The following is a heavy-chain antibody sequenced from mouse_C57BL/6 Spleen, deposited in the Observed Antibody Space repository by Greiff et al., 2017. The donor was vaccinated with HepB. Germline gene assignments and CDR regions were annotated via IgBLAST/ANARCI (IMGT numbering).Heavy chain of an antibody. CDR3: ARELRLREYYAMDY. CDR1: GFTFSDYG. J-gene: IGHJ4*01. Sequence: EVQLQESGGGLVKPGGSLKLSCAASGFTFSDYGMHWVRQAPEKGLEWVAYISSGSSTIYYADTVKGRFTISRDNAKNTLFLQMTSLRSEDTAMYYCARELRLREYYAMDYWGQGTSVTVSS. D-gene: IGHD3-2*02. CDR2: ISSGSSTI. V-gene: IGHV5-17*01.